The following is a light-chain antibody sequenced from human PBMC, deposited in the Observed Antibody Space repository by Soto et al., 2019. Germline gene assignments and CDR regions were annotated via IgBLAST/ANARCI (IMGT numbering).Light chain of an antibody. CDR1: QTISSW. CDR3: QQTFSLPYT. J-gene: IGKJ2*01. CDR2: DAY. Sequence: DIQMTQSPSTLSASVGDRVTITCRASQTISSWLAWYQQLPGKAPKLLIYDAYTLETGVPSRFSGSGSGTDFTLTISSLQADDFATYYCQQTFSLPYTFGQGTKVEI. V-gene: IGKV1-5*01.